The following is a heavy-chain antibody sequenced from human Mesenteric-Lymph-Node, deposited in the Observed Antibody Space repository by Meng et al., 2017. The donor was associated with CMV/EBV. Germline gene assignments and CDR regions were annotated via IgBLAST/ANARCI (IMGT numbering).Heavy chain of an antibody. V-gene: IGHV3-7*01. D-gene: IGHD2-2*01. CDR3: ARYRASYCSDISCSRMDV. CDR1: GFTFSGYW. CDR2: IKEEGSDR. Sequence: GESLKISCAASGFTFSGYWMTWVRQAPGKGLEWVANIKEEGSDRYYEDSVKGRLTISRDNAKNSLYLQMNSLRAEDTAVYYCARYRASYCSDISCSRMDVWGQGTTVTVSS. J-gene: IGHJ6*02.